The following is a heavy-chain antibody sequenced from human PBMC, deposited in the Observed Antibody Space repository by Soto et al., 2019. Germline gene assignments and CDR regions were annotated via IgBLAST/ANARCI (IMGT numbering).Heavy chain of an antibody. J-gene: IGHJ4*02. CDR3: AKDLLRYFGWSPIDY. CDR2: ISYDESNK. CDR1: GLTFSSYG. Sequence: QVQLVESGGGVVQPGRSLRLSCAASGLTFSSYGMHWVRQAPGKGLEWVAVISYDESNKDYADSVKGRFTISRDNSKNTLYLQMNSLRAEDTAVYYCAKDLLRYFGWSPIDYWGQGTLVTVSS. D-gene: IGHD3-9*01. V-gene: IGHV3-30*18.